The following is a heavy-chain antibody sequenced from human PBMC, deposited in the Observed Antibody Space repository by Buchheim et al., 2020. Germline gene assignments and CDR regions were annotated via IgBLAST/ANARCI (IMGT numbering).Heavy chain of an antibody. CDR1: GFTFSDYW. CDR2: IIHDGSEK. CDR3: AVTNWFNP. J-gene: IGHJ5*02. Sequence: EVQVVESGGGLVQPGGSLRLSCAASGFTFSDYWMSWVRQAPGKGLEWVANIIHDGSEKYYVDSVKGRFTISRDNARNIVYLQMNSLRVEDTAVYYCAVTNWFNPWGQGTL. V-gene: IGHV3-7*01. D-gene: IGHD4-17*01.